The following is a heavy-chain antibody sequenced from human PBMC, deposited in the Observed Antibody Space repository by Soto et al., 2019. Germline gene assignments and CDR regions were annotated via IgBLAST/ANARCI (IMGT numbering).Heavy chain of an antibody. CDR2: ISWADDK. CDR1: GFSITGNGEG. CDR3: AHGYVQLLATFHYFDS. J-gene: IGHJ4*02. D-gene: IGHD2-2*01. V-gene: IGHV2-5*02. Sequence: SGPTLVNPTQTLTMTCTFSGFSITGNGEGVGWIRQPPGKALERLALISWADDKRYSSSLRNRLTITLDNSKDQVILTMADMGAADTATYYCAHGYVQLLATFHYFDSWGQGTQVTVSS.